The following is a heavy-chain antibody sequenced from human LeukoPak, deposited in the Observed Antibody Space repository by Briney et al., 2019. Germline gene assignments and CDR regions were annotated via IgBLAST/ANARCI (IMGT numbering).Heavy chain of an antibody. Sequence: GASVTLSCRPSGYTFSSYYVHWVRQAPGQGLEWLGVVNPSGGSTSYAQTFQGRVTVTRDMSTSTVYMELSSLRSEDKAVYYCARGPNYYDSSGYHRYIFDIWSQGTMVTVSS. J-gene: IGHJ3*02. CDR2: VNPSGGST. CDR1: GYTFSSYY. V-gene: IGHV1-46*01. D-gene: IGHD3-22*01. CDR3: ARGPNYYDSSGYHRYIFDI.